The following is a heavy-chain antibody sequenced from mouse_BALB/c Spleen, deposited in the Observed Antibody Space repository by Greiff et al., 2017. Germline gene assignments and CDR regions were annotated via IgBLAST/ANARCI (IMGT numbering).Heavy chain of an antibody. D-gene: IGHD3-2*02. CDR2: IDTANGNT. J-gene: IGHJ3*01. V-gene: IGHV14-3*02. CDR3: ARELRHGGFAY. Sequence: VQLQQSGAELVKPGASVTLSCTASGFNIKDTYMHWVKQRPEQGLEWIGRIDTANGNTKYNPKFQGKATITADTSSNTAYLQLSSLTSEDTAVYYCARELRHGGFAYWGQGTLVTVSA. CDR1: GFNIKDTY.